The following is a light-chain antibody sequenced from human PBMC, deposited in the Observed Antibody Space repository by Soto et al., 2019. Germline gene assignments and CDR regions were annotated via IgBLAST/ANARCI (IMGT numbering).Light chain of an antibody. CDR1: SSDVGAYNY. V-gene: IGLV2-8*01. CDR2: EVS. Sequence: QSALTQPPSASGSPGQSVTISCSGTSSDVGAYNYVSWYQQYPGKAPKLMIYEVSKRPSGVPARFSGSKSGNTASLTVSGLQAEYEADYYCSSYAGSNNFRVFGTGTKLTVL. CDR3: SSYAGSNNFRV. J-gene: IGLJ1*01.